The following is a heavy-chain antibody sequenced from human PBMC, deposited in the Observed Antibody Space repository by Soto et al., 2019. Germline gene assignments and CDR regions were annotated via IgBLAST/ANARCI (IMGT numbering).Heavy chain of an antibody. V-gene: IGHV4-34*01. CDR1: GGSFSGYY. CDR3: ARESHDILTGPPWVWYFDL. CDR2: INDRGSI. Sequence: QVQLQQWGAGPLRPLETLSLTCGVSGGSFSGYYWAWIRQSPGKGVEWIGEINDRGSINYNPSLKSPVSNSVYTSKNHYSLNLRSVTAADTAVYYCARESHDILTGPPWVWYFDLWGRGTLVTVSS. D-gene: IGHD3-9*01. J-gene: IGHJ2*01.